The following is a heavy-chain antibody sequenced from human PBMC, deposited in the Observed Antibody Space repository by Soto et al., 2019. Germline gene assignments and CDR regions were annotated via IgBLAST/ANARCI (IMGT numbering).Heavy chain of an antibody. D-gene: IGHD4-17*01. CDR1: SGSISNYY. CDR3: ASRLTLATTTGDALDL. Sequence: QVQLQESGPGLVKPSETLSLTCTVSSGSISNYYWSWIRQPPGKGLERIGFIYYSGSTNYNPYLKGGVTKTVEKSSKQLPLNLDTATTADTAVDYCASRLTLATTTGDALDLWGEGTMVTVSS. J-gene: IGHJ3*01. V-gene: IGHV4-59*13. CDR2: IYYSGST.